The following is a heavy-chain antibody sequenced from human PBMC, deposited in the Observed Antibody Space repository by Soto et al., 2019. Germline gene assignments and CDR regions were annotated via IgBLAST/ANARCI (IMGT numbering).Heavy chain of an antibody. Sequence: EVQLLESGGGLVQPGGSLRLSCAASGFTFSSYAMSWVRQAPGKGLEWVSAISGSGGSTYYADSVKGRFTISRDNSKNPLYVQMTSLRAEDTAVYYCAKDRATAYDYYYGMDVWGQGTTVTVSS. J-gene: IGHJ6*02. D-gene: IGHD4-4*01. CDR1: GFTFSSYA. CDR2: ISGSGGST. CDR3: AKDRATAYDYYYGMDV. V-gene: IGHV3-23*01.